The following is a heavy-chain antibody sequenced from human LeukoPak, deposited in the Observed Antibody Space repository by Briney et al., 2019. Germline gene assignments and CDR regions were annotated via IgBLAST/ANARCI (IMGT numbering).Heavy chain of an antibody. J-gene: IGHJ4*02. CDR3: ARDRFRGVTPGDY. CDR1: GFTFSSYS. D-gene: IGHD3-10*01. CDR2: VSSSISTI. V-gene: IGHV3-48*01. Sequence: PVGSLRLSCAASGFTFSSYSMNGVRQAPGKGLEWVSYVSSSISTIYYADSVKGRFTISRDNAKNSLYLQMNSLRAEDTAVYYCARDRFRGVTPGDYWGQGTLVTVSS.